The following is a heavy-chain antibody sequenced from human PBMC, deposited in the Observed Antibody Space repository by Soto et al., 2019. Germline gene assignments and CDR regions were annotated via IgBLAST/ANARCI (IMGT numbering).Heavy chain of an antibody. Sequence: QVQLQESGPGLVKPSQTLSLTCTVSGGSISSGDYYWSWIRQPPGKGLEWIGYIYYSGSTYYNPSLKSRVTISVDTSKNQFSLKLSSVTAADTAVYYCAREDYDILTGYYGVDYWGQGTLVTVSS. J-gene: IGHJ4*02. D-gene: IGHD3-9*01. CDR3: AREDYDILTGYYGVDY. V-gene: IGHV4-30-4*01. CDR2: IYYSGST. CDR1: GGSISSGDYY.